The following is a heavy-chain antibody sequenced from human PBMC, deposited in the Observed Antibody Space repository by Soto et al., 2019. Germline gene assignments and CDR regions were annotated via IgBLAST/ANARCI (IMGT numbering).Heavy chain of an antibody. V-gene: IGHV3-53*01. CDR2: LYDVDGS. CDR3: ATWHEREHAYDV. J-gene: IGHJ3*01. Sequence: DVQLVESGGGLIQPGWSLRLSCAAFGLTISGKKYVAWVRQAPGKWLEWVSALYDVDGSFYADSLKGRFTTSSDSSKTTVYLQMNDLRPDDTAVYYCATWHEREHAYDVWGQGTTVTVSS. CDR1: GLTISGKKY. D-gene: IGHD1-1*01.